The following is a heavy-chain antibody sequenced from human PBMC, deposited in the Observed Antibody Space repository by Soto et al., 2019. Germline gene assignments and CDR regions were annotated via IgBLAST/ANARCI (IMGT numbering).Heavy chain of an antibody. Sequence: PGGSLRLACAASGFTFSNAWMNWVRQAPGKGLEWVGRIKSKTDGGTTDYAAPVKGRFTISRDDSKNTLYLQMNSLKTEDTAVYYCTTGFPDYYDSSGYYFGYWGQGTLVTVSS. V-gene: IGHV3-15*07. D-gene: IGHD3-22*01. J-gene: IGHJ4*02. CDR2: IKSKTDGGTT. CDR1: GFTFSNAW. CDR3: TTGFPDYYDSSGYYFGY.